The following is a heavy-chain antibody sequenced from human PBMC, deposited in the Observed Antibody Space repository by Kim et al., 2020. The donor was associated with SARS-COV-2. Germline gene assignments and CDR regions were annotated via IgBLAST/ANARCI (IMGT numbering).Heavy chain of an antibody. CDR3: TRIRGSYDVSEY. CDR2: K. J-gene: IGHJ4*02. V-gene: IGHV3-7*01. D-gene: IGHD3-3*01. Sequence: KNYQDFAKGRFTISRDNGENSLYLQITSLRADDTAVYYCTRIRGSYDVSEYWGQGTLVTVSS.